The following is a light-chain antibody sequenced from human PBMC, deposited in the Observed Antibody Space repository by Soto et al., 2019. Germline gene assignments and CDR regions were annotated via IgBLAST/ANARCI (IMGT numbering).Light chain of an antibody. CDR3: QQCNNWPTWT. CDR2: GAS. V-gene: IGKV3-15*01. CDR1: KSVSSSY. J-gene: IGKJ1*01. Sequence: ESVLTLSPCTLSFSRGEVPSLSCRSIKSVSSSYLAWYQQKPGQAPRLFIYGASTRATGIPARFSGSGSGTDFTLTISSLQSEDFAAYYCQQCNNWPTWTFGQGTKVDIK.